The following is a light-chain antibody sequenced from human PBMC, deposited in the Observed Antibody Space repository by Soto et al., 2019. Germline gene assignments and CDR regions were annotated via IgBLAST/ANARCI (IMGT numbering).Light chain of an antibody. Sequence: EIVLTQSPGTLSLSPGDRTTLSRWASQTVSSTHLAWYQQKPGQAPRLLIHGASNRATGIPDRFSGSGSGTDFTLTISRLEPEDFAVYYCQKFGSSPRFTFGPGTKVESK. CDR2: GAS. CDR3: QKFGSSPRFT. J-gene: IGKJ3*01. V-gene: IGKV3-20*01. CDR1: QTVSSTH.